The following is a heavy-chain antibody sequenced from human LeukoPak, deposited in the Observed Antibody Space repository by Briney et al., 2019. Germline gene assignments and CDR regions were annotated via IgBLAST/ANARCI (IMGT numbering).Heavy chain of an antibody. CDR2: ISAYNGNT. D-gene: IGHD3-10*01. CDR1: GYTFTSYG. Sequence: ASVKVSCKASGYTFTSYGISWVRQAPGQGLEWMGWISAYNGNTNYAQKLQGRVTMTTDTSTSTAYMELRSLRSDDTAVYYCAGANVSLWFGEFDYWGQGTLVTVSS. J-gene: IGHJ4*02. CDR3: AGANVSLWFGEFDY. V-gene: IGHV1-18*04.